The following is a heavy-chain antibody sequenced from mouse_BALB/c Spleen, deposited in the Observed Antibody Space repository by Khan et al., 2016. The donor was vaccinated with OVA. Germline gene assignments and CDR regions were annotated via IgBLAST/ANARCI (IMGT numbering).Heavy chain of an antibody. V-gene: IGHV1S137*01. D-gene: IGHD1-3*01. CDR2: ISHYYGDA. CDR1: GYTFTDYA. CDR3: ARGSGNARLAC. J-gene: IGHJ3*01. Sequence: QVQLQQSGAELVRPAVSVTISCKGSGYTFTDYAMHWVKQRHAKSLEWIGVISHYYGDAAYNQKFKGKATMTVDKPSSTAYMELARLTSEDSAIDSCARGSGNARLACWGLGTLVTVSA.